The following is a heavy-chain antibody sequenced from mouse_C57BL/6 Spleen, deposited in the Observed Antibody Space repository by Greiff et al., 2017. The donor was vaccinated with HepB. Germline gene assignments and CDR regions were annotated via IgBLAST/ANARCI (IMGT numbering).Heavy chain of an antibody. Sequence: QVHVKQSGPELVKPGASVKLSCKASGYTFTSYDINWVKQRPGQGLEWIGWIYPRDGSTKYNEKFKGKATLTVDTSSSTAYMELHSLTSEDSAVYFGEREGNYDGSSPWFAYWGQGTLVTVSA. J-gene: IGHJ3*01. V-gene: IGHV1-85*01. D-gene: IGHD1-1*01. CDR2: IYPRDGST. CDR1: GYTFTSYD. CDR3: EREGNYDGSSPWFAY.